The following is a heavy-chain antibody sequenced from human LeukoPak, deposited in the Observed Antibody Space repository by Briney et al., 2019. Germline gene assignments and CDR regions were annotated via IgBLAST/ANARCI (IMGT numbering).Heavy chain of an antibody. CDR3: XKXRSXGTYYNYYDY. D-gene: IGHD3-10*01. Sequence: GGSLXXSCAASGFTFSSYGMHWVRQAPGKGLEWVAVISYDGSNKYYADSVEGRFTISRDNSMNTVYLQMNSLRAEDTAVYYCXKXRSXGTYYNYYDYWGQGTLVTVSS. J-gene: IGHJ4*02. CDR1: GFTFSSYG. V-gene: IGHV3-30*18. CDR2: ISYDGSNK.